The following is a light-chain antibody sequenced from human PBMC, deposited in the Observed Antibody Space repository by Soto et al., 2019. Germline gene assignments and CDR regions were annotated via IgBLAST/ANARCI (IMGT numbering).Light chain of an antibody. J-gene: IGLJ1*01. CDR3: SSYAGYNNYV. CDR2: EVS. Sequence: QAVVTQPPSASGSPGQSVTISCTGTSSDVGGYNYVSWYQQHPGKAPKLMIYEVSKRPSGVPDRFSGSRSGNTASLTVSGLQAEDEADYYCSSYAGYNNYVFGAGTKLTVL. V-gene: IGLV2-8*01. CDR1: SSDVGGYNY.